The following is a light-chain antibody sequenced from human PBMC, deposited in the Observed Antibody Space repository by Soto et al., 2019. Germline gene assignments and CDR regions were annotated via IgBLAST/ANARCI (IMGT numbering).Light chain of an antibody. CDR3: QKYNSAPST. J-gene: IGKJ1*01. V-gene: IGKV1-27*01. Sequence: DIQMTQSPSSLSASVGDRVTSTCRASQGISNYLAWYQQKPGKVPKLLIYAASTLQSGVPSRFSGSGSGTDFTLTITSLHPEDVATHYCQKYNSAPSTFGQGTKVEIK. CDR1: QGISNY. CDR2: AAS.